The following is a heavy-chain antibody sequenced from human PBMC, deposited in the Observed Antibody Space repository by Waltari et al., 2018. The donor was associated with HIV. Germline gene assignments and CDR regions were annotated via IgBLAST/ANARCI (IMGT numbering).Heavy chain of an antibody. D-gene: IGHD3-3*01. CDR2: INPNGGAT. V-gene: IGHV1-2*02. J-gene: IGHJ6*02. CDR1: GYTFTGHY. CDR3: ARAHPLRLLEWLSYGLDV. Sequence: QVQLVQSGAEVKKPGASVKVSCKASGYTFTGHYIHWVRQAPGQGLEGMGWINPNGGATNYAQKVHGRVTMTRGTSISTAYMEMGRLRCYETAVFYCARAHPLRLLEWLSYGLDVWGQGTTVTVSS.